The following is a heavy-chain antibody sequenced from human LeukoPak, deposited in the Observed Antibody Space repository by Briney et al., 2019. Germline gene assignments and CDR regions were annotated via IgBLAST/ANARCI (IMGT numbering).Heavy chain of an antibody. D-gene: IGHD6-13*01. CDR3: ARYSSHRGGYPSCDN. CDR2: IIPILGIA. V-gene: IGHV1-69*02. Sequence: SVKVSCKASGGTFSSYTISWVRQAPGQGLEWMGRIIPILGIANYAQKFQGRVTITADKSTSTAYMELSSLRSEDTAVYYCARYSSHRGGYPSCDNWDKGTLVNISS. J-gene: IGHJ4*02. CDR1: GGTFSSYT.